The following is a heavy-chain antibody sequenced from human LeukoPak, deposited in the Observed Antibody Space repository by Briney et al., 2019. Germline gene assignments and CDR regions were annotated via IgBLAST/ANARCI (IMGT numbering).Heavy chain of an antibody. CDR2: IYYSGST. CDR1: GGSISSYY. Sequence: SETLSLTCTVSGGSISSYYWSWIRQPPGKGLEWIGYIYYSGSTNYNPSLKSRVTISVDTSKNQFSLKLSSVTAADTAVYYCARDLIVGATAYAFDIGGQGTMVTVSS. D-gene: IGHD1-26*01. J-gene: IGHJ3*02. V-gene: IGHV4-59*01. CDR3: ARDLIVGATAYAFDI.